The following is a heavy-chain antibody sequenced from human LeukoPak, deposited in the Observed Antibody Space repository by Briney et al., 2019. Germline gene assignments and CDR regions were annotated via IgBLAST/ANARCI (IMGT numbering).Heavy chain of an antibody. V-gene: IGHV3-20*04. CDR2: INWNGGST. Sequence: GGSLRLSCAASGFTFDDYGMSWVRQAPGKGLEWVSGINWNGGSTGYADSVKGRFTISRDNSKNTLYLQMNSLRAEDTAVYYCAKGRGWEASYYYYYMDVWGKGTTVTISS. D-gene: IGHD1-26*01. CDR3: AKGRGWEASYYYYYMDV. CDR1: GFTFDDYG. J-gene: IGHJ6*03.